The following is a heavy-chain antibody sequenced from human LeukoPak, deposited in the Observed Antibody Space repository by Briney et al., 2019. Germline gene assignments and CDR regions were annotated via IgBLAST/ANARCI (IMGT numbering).Heavy chain of an antibody. J-gene: IGHJ4*02. CDR2: ISSIGGDI. CDR3: APDYAIWGDY. Sequence: GGSLRLSWSDAGFSFSNYAMHRVRQAPGKILEQDSSISSIGGDIRSADSVKGRFTISRDNSKNTLFLQMRRLRTEDTAIYYCAPDYAIWGDYWGQGTRVTVSS. CDR1: GFSFSNYA. D-gene: IGHD4-17*01. V-gene: IGHV3-64D*06.